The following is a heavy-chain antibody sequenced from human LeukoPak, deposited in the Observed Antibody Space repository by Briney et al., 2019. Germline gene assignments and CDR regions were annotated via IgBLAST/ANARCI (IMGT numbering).Heavy chain of an antibody. J-gene: IGHJ4*02. CDR3: AREWSGYYYDY. CDR2: ISGSGGST. CDR1: GFTFSSYA. Sequence: PGGSLRLSCAASGFTFSSYAMSWVRQAPGKGLEWVLGISGSGGSTYYADSVKGRFTISRDNAKNSLYLQMNSLRAEDTALYYCAREWSGYYYDYWGQGTLVTVSS. V-gene: IGHV3-23*01. D-gene: IGHD3-22*01.